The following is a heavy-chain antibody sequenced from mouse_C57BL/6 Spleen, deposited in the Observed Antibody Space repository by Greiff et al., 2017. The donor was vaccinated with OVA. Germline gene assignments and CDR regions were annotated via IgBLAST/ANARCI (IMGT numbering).Heavy chain of an antibody. Sequence: EVMLVESGEGLVKPGGSLKLSCAASGFTFSSYAMSWVRQTPEKRLEWVAYISSGGDYIYYADTVKGRFTISRDNARNTLYLHMSSLTSEDTAMYYCTRAYGSSPPFDYWGQGTTLTVSS. CDR1: GFTFSSYA. J-gene: IGHJ2*01. V-gene: IGHV5-9-1*02. D-gene: IGHD1-1*01. CDR3: TRAYGSSPPFDY. CDR2: ISSGGDYI.